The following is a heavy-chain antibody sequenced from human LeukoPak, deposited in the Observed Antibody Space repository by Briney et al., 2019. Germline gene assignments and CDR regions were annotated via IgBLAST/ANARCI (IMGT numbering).Heavy chain of an antibody. CDR3: ARDTKYAFDN. CDR2: IGISSGNT. J-gene: IGHJ4*02. V-gene: IGHV3-48*01. Sequence: GGSLRLSCAASGFTFSSYSMNWVRQAPGKGLEGISYIGISSGNTKYAGSVKGRFTISGDKAKNSVYLQMNSLRVEDTAVYYCARDTKYAFDNWGQGTLVTVSS. D-gene: IGHD2-2*01. CDR1: GFTFSSYS.